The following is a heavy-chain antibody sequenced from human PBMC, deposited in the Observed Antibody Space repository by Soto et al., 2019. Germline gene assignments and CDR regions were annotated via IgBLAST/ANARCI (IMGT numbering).Heavy chain of an antibody. J-gene: IGHJ4*02. CDR3: ARGSGWLDY. V-gene: IGHV3-7*04. CDR1: GFTFSNHW. CDR2: IKQDGSEK. Sequence: EVQLVDSGGDLVQPGGSLRLSCVASGFTFSNHWMTWVRQAPGGGLEWVANIKQDGSEKYYVDSVDGRFTISRDHAKKSLYLQMNSLRVDDTAVYYCARGSGWLDYWGQGTLVTVFS. D-gene: IGHD6-19*01.